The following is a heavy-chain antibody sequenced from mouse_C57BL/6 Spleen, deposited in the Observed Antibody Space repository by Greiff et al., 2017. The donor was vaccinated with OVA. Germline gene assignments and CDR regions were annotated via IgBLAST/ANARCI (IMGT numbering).Heavy chain of an antibody. J-gene: IGHJ4*01. Sequence: EVKLVESEGGLVQPGSSMKLSCTASGFTFSDYYMAWVRQVPEKGLEWVANINYDGSSTYYLDSLKSRFIISRDNAKNILYLQMSSLKSEDTATYYCAGGLLNYAMDYWGQGTSVTVSS. D-gene: IGHD2-1*01. V-gene: IGHV5-16*01. CDR2: INYDGSST. CDR3: AGGLLNYAMDY. CDR1: GFTFSDYY.